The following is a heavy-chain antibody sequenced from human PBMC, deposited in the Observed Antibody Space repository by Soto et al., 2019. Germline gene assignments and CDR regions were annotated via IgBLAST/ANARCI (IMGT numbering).Heavy chain of an antibody. CDR3: ARLLLELSSWFDP. D-gene: IGHD1-1*01. CDR2: IYYSGST. Sequence: SGTLALTCTVSGGSISSSSYYWGWIRHPPGKGLEWIGSIYYSGSTYYNPSRKSRVTISVDTSKNQFSLKLSSVTAADTAVYYCARLLLELSSWFDPWGQGTLVTVSS. CDR1: GGSISSSSYY. V-gene: IGHV4-39*01. J-gene: IGHJ5*02.